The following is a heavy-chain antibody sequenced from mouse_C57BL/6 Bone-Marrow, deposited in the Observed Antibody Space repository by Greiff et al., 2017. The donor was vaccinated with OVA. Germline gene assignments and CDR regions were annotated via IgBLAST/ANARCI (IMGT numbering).Heavy chain of an antibody. Sequence: EVNLVESGGDLVKPGGSLKLSCAASGFTFSSYGMSWVRQTPDKRLEWVATISSGGSYTYYPDSVKGRFTISRDNAKNTLYLQMSSLKSEDTAMYYCARLTGRWYFDVWGTGTTVTVSS. CDR1: GFTFSSYG. CDR2: ISSGGSYT. CDR3: ARLTGRWYFDV. V-gene: IGHV5-6*01. D-gene: IGHD4-1*01. J-gene: IGHJ1*03.